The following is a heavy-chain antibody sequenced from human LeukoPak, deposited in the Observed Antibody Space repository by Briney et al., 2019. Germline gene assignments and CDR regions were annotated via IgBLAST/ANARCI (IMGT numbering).Heavy chain of an antibody. Sequence: PGGSLRLFCAASGFRFDDYSMNWVRHVPGKGLEWVAVIYWGGASTGYIDSMKGRLTISRDNGKNSLYLQMNSLRVEDTAVYYCGRVHCSTNSCYDYYDYYMDVSGKGTTVTVSS. D-gene: IGHD2-2*01. V-gene: IGHV3-20*04. J-gene: IGHJ6*03. CDR1: GFRFDDYS. CDR3: GRVHCSTNSCYDYYDYYMDV. CDR2: IYWGGAST.